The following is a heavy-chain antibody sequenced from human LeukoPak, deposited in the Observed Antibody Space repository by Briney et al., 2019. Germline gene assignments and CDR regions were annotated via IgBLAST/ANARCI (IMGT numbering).Heavy chain of an antibody. Sequence: GASVKVSCKASGYTFTSYGISWLRQAPEQGLEWMGWISAYNGNTNYAQKLQGRVTMTTDTSTSTAYMELRSLRSDDTAVYYCAREGREYYDFWRGSNWFDPWGQGTLVTVSS. V-gene: IGHV1-18*01. CDR1: GYTFTSYG. CDR3: AREGREYYDFWRGSNWFDP. J-gene: IGHJ5*02. D-gene: IGHD3-3*01. CDR2: ISAYNGNT.